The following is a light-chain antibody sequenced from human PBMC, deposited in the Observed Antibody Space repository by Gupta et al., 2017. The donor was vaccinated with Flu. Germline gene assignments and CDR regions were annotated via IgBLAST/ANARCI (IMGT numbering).Light chain of an antibody. CDR3: SSYKGSVTV. CDR2: EVS. V-gene: IGLV2-14*01. Sequence: QSALTQPASVSGSPGQSITISCTGTSSDIGGYNYVSWYQQHPGKAPKLMIYEVSYRPSGISDRFSGSKSANTASLTISGLQAEDEADYYCSSYKGSVTVFGGGTKLTVL. CDR1: SSDIGGYNY. J-gene: IGLJ3*02.